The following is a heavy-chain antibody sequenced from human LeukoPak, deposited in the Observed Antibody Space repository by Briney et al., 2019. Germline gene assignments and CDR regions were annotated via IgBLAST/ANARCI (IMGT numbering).Heavy chain of an antibody. J-gene: IGHJ4*02. D-gene: IGHD3-3*01. CDR1: GYTFTSYG. V-gene: IGHV1-18*01. CDR3: ASAARPLDFWGGLSFDY. Sequence: ASVKVSCKASGYTFTSYGISWVRQAPRQGLEWMGWISAYNGNTNYAQKLQGRVTMTTDTSTSTAYMELRSLRSDDTAVYYCASAARPLDFWGGLSFDYWGQGTLVTVSS. CDR2: ISAYNGNT.